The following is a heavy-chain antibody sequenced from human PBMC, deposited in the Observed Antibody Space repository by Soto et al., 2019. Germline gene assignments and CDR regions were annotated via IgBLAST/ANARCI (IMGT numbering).Heavy chain of an antibody. J-gene: IGHJ5*02. Sequence: EVQLVESGGGLVQPGGSLRLSCAASGFTFSSYSMNWVRQAPGKGLEWVSYISSSSSTIYYADSVKGRFTISRDNAKYSLYLQMNSLRAEDTAVYYCARDKRFGVHGAFDPWGQGTLVTVSS. V-gene: IGHV3-48*01. CDR1: GFTFSSYS. D-gene: IGHD3-10*01. CDR3: ARDKRFGVHGAFDP. CDR2: ISSSSSTI.